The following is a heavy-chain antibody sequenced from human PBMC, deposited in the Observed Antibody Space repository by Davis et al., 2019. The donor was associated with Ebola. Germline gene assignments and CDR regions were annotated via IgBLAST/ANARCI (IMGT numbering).Heavy chain of an antibody. V-gene: IGHV4-39*01. J-gene: IGHJ4*02. D-gene: IGHD2-2*01. Sequence: MPSETLSLTCTVSGGSISSTTYYWGWIRQPPGKGLEWIGSIYYSGSTNYNPSLKSRVTISVDKSKNQFSLKLSSVTAADTAVYYCATLTSLLSDYWGQGTLVTVSS. CDR3: ATLTSLLSDY. CDR1: GGSISSTTYY. CDR2: IYYSGST.